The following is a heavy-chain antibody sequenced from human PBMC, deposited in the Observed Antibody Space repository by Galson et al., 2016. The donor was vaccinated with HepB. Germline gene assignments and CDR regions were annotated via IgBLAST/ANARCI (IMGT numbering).Heavy chain of an antibody. J-gene: IGHJ6*01. V-gene: IGHV3-48*01. CDR1: GFTFASYG. D-gene: IGHD2/OR15-2a*01. CDR3: ARDIYGPTYFYYYGLDV. CDR2: ITSSGGAI. Sequence: SLRLSCAGSGFTFASYGMNWVRQAPGKGLEWVSYITSSGGAIYYTDSVKGRFTISRDNAKNSLYLQMNSLRAEDTAVYYCARDIYGPTYFYYYGLDVWGKGPRSPSPQ.